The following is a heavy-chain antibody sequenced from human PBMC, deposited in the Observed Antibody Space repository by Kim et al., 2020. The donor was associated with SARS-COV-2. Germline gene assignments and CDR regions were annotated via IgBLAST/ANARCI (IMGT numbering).Heavy chain of an antibody. CDR1: GGSINSGTYY. D-gene: IGHD3-22*01. CDR3: ARDNYFDSSGYFYSPGWFDP. Sequence: SETLSLTCSVSGGSINSGTYYWSWIRQTAGKGLEWIGRISSSGSTNYNPSLKSRLTISVDTSKNLFSLKLTSVTAADTAVYYCARDNYFDSSGYFYSPGWFDPWGQGTLVTVSS. V-gene: IGHV4-61*02. J-gene: IGHJ5*02. CDR2: ISSSGST.